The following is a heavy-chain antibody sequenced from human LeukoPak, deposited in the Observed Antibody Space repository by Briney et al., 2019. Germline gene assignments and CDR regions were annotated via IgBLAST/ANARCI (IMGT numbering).Heavy chain of an antibody. CDR3: ARDLWTFWSGYYWAY. D-gene: IGHD3-3*01. Sequence: ASVKVSCKASGYTFTSYYMHWVRQAPGQGLEWMGWINPNSGGTNYAQKFQGRVTITRDTSISTAYMELSRLRSDDTAVYYCARDLWTFWSGYYWAYWGQGTLVTVSS. J-gene: IGHJ4*02. CDR1: GYTFTSYY. V-gene: IGHV1-2*02. CDR2: INPNSGGT.